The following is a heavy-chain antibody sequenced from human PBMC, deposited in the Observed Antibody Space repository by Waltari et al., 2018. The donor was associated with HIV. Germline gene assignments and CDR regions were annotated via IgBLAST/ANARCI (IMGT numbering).Heavy chain of an antibody. J-gene: IGHJ4*02. D-gene: IGHD3-3*01. CDR3: ARNPLQITILVSLYYFDY. Sequence: EVQLVESGGGLVQPGGSLRLSCAASGFSFSSYSMNWVRQDPGKGLRLVSYISSGSSTIHYADSVKGRFTISRDNAKNSLFLQMNSLRDEDTAVYYCARNPLQITILVSLYYFDYWGQGTLVTVSS. V-gene: IGHV3-48*02. CDR1: GFSFSSYS. CDR2: ISSGSSTI.